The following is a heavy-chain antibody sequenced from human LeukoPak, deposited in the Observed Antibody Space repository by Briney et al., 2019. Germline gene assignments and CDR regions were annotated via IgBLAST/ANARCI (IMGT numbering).Heavy chain of an antibody. CDR2: ISYSGST. CDR1: GGSASSGSYY. Sequence: PSETLSLTCTVSGGSASSGSYYWTWIRHPPGNGLEWIGYISYSGSTNFNPSLKSRVTISVETSKNQFSLDLSSVTAADTAVYYCARRGTGGRSFDIWGQGTMVTVSS. CDR3: ARRGTGGRSFDI. V-gene: IGHV4-61*01. J-gene: IGHJ3*02. D-gene: IGHD3-16*01.